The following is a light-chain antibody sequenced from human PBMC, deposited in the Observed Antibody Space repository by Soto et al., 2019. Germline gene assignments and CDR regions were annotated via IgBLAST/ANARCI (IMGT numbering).Light chain of an antibody. CDR3: HQRNSWPRT. V-gene: IGKV3-11*01. CDR1: QNVGSY. J-gene: IGKJ1*01. Sequence: EIVLTQSPATLSLSPGESATLSCRASQNVGSYLAWYSQKPGQAPRLLIYDAITRAPGIPARFSGSGAVTDFTLTISSLEPEDFAVFYCHQRNSWPRTFGQGTKVEIK. CDR2: DAI.